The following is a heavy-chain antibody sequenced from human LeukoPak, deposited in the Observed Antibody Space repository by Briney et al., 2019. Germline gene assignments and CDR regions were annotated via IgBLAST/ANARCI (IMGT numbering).Heavy chain of an antibody. CDR2: INHSGST. V-gene: IGHV4-34*01. CDR1: GGSFSGYH. CDR3: ARGNYDYFDS. D-gene: IGHD1-7*01. Sequence: PSETLSLTCAVYGGSFSGYHWSWIRQPPGKGLEWIGEINHSGSTNYNPSHKSRVNISVDTSKTQFSLKLSSVTAADTAVYFCARGNYDYFDSWGQGTLVTVSS. J-gene: IGHJ4*02.